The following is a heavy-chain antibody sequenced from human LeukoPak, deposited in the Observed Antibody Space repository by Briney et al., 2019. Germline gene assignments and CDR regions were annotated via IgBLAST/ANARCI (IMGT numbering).Heavy chain of an antibody. Sequence: GGSLRLSCAASGFTFSSYTMNWLRQAPGEGLEWVSCISGGSSYIDYADSVKGRFTMSRDNAKNSMVLQMSSLRGEDTAVYYCARGYSYGSGIDYWGQGTLVTVSS. CDR1: GFTFSSYT. CDR3: ARGYSYGSGIDY. D-gene: IGHD5-18*01. CDR2: ISGGSSYI. J-gene: IGHJ4*02. V-gene: IGHV3-21*01.